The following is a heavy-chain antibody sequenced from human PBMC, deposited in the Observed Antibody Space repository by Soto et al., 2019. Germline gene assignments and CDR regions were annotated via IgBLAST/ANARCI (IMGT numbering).Heavy chain of an antibody. CDR3: AREPEDGVPGDY. D-gene: IGHD2-8*01. CDR2: IFICHGSP. CDR1: GYAFTSHT. Sequence: QVHLVQSGAEVKEHGASVRISCEASGYAFTSHTIHWARQAPGQGLEWMGWIFICHGSPRYAPQFQGRIPFGRDTSATTAYMELTSLTFEDTAVYYWAREPEDGVPGDYWGQGTLVVVSS. J-gene: IGHJ4*02. V-gene: IGHV1-3*04.